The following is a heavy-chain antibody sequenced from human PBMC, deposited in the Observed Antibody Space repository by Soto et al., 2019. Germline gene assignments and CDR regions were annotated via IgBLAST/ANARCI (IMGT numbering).Heavy chain of an antibody. CDR2: IIPIFGTA. J-gene: IGHJ4*02. CDR3: ARGVVVQGVIITGGFEY. CDR1: GGTFSSYD. Sequence: QVQLVQSGAEVKKPGSSVKVSCKASGGTFSSYDISWVRQAPGQGLEWMGGIIPIFGTANYAQKFQGRVTITADESTSTAYMELSSLRSEDTAVYYCARGVVVQGVIITGGFEYWGQGTLVTVSS. V-gene: IGHV1-69*01. D-gene: IGHD3-10*01.